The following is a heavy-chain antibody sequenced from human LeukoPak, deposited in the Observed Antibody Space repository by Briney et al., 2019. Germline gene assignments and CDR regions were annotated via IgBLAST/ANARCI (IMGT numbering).Heavy chain of an antibody. CDR2: ISSSSSNI. D-gene: IGHD2-21*02. Sequence: RGSLRLSCAASRVTFSSYSMNWVRQAPGKGVEWVSYISSSSSNIYYADTVKGRFTISRDNAKNSLYLQMNSLRAEDTAVYYCARGVSFRMVGTATDFDYWGQGTLVTVSS. J-gene: IGHJ4*02. CDR3: ARGVSFRMVGTATDFDY. V-gene: IGHV3-48*01. CDR1: RVTFSSYS.